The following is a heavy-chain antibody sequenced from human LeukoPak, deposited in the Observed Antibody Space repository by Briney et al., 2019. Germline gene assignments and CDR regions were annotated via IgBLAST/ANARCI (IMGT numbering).Heavy chain of an antibody. CDR2: IHPSGGST. Sequence: ASVKVSCKASGYTFTSYYMHWVRQAPGQGLEWMGIIHPSGGSTSYAQKFQGRVTMTRDTSTSTVYMELSSLRSEDTAVYYCARGSGFVVRGDRFDYWGQGTLVTVSS. V-gene: IGHV1-46*01. CDR3: ARGSGFVVRGDRFDY. CDR1: GYTFTSYY. D-gene: IGHD3-10*01. J-gene: IGHJ4*02.